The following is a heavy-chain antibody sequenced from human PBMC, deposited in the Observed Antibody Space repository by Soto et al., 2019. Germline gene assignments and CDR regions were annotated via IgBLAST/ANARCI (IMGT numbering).Heavy chain of an antibody. CDR3: ALTPDSSGYYGFSFDY. D-gene: IGHD3-22*01. J-gene: IGHJ4*02. Sequence: ASVKVSCKAPADTFTSYYIHWVRQAPGHGLEWMGIINPNGGSTRFAQTFQGRITMTTDTSTSTVYMELSSLRSEDTAVYYCALTPDSSGYYGFSFDYWGQGTLVTVSS. V-gene: IGHV1-46*01. CDR1: ADTFTSYY. CDR2: INPNGGST.